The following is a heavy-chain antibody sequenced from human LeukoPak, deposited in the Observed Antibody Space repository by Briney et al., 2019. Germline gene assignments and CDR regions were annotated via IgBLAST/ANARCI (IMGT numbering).Heavy chain of an antibody. D-gene: IGHD2-15*01. Sequence: GGSLRLSCAASGFTFSDYYMSWVRQAPGKGLEWVSYISSSGSTIYYADSVKGRFTISRDNAKNSLYLQMNSLRAEDTAVHYCARVAVAAPAGSAFDIWGQGTMVTVSS. V-gene: IGHV3-11*04. CDR2: ISSSGSTI. CDR3: ARVAVAAPAGSAFDI. J-gene: IGHJ3*02. CDR1: GFTFSDYY.